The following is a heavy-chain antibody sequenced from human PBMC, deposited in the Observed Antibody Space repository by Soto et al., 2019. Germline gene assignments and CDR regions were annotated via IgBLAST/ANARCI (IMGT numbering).Heavy chain of an antibody. CDR2: IYYSGST. J-gene: IGHJ4*02. V-gene: IGHV4-59*01. CDR3: ARRGGSGSYPTKLDY. D-gene: IGHD3-10*01. CDR1: GGSISSYY. Sequence: PSETLSLTCTVSGGSISSYYWSWIRQPPGKGLEWIGYIYYSGSTNYNPSLKSRVTISVDTSKNQFSLKLSSVTAADTAVYYCARRGGSGSYPTKLDYWGQGTLVTVYS.